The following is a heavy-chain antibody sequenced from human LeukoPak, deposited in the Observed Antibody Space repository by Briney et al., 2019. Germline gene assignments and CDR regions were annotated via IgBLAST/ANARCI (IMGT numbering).Heavy chain of an antibody. D-gene: IGHD6-13*01. V-gene: IGHV4-39*01. Sequence: SETLSLTCTVSSGSISSSNYYWGWIRQPPGKGLEWIGSIYYSGSTYYNPSLKSRVTISVDTSKTQFSLNLSSVTAADTAVYYCARPHSSSWYGFDYWGQGTLVTVSS. CDR2: IYYSGST. CDR1: SGSISSSNYY. J-gene: IGHJ4*02. CDR3: ARPHSSSWYGFDY.